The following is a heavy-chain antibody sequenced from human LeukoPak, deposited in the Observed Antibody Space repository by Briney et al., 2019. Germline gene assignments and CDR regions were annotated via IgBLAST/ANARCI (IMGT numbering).Heavy chain of an antibody. V-gene: IGHV3-15*01. CDR3: TTDKTVITMVRGVVTKIDY. CDR2: IKSKIDGGTA. J-gene: IGHJ4*02. CDR1: GFTFSDAR. D-gene: IGHD3-10*01. Sequence: PGGSLRLSCVASGFTFSDARMSWVRQAPGKGLEWVGRIKSKIDGGTADYAAPVKGRFTISRDDSKNTLSLQMNSLKIEDTAVYYCTTDKTVITMVRGVVTKIDYWGQGTLVTVSS.